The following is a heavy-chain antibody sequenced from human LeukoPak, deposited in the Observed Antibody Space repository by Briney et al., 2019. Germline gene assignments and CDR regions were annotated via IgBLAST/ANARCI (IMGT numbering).Heavy chain of an antibody. Sequence: GGSLRLSCTASGFTFGDYVMSWVRQAPGKGLEWVGFIRSKAYGGTTKNAASVKGRFTISRDDSKDTLYLQMNSLKSEDTAVYYCTTDAGLGSGWYYWGQGTLVTVSS. J-gene: IGHJ4*02. CDR1: GFTFGDYV. CDR2: IRSKAYGGTT. V-gene: IGHV3-49*04. CDR3: TTDAGLGSGWYY. D-gene: IGHD6-19*01.